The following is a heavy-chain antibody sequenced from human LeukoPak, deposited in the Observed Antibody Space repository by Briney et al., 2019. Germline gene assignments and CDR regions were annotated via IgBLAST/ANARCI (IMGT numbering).Heavy chain of an antibody. J-gene: IGHJ4*02. CDR3: ARDSAAAGTFDY. V-gene: IGHV3-21*01. Sequence: GGSLRLSCAASGFTFSSYSMNWVRQAPGKGLEWVSSISSSSSYIYYADSVKGRFTISRDNAKNSLYLQMNSLRAEDTAVYYCARDSAAAGTFDYWGQGTLDTVSS. D-gene: IGHD6-13*01. CDR1: GFTFSSYS. CDR2: ISSSSSYI.